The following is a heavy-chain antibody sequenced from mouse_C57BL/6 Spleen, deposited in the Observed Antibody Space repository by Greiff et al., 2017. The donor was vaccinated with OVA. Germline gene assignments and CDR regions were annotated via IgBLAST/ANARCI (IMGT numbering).Heavy chain of an antibody. J-gene: IGHJ1*03. D-gene: IGHD1-1*01. CDR3: ARTYYYGSSYRYWYFDV. CDR1: GYTFTDYN. Sequence: EVKLVESGPELVKPGASVKIPCKASGYTFTDYNMDWVKQSHGKSLEWIGDINPNNGGTIYNQKFKGKATLTVDKSSSTAYMELRSLTSEDTAVYYCARTYYYGSSYRYWYFDVWGTGTTVTVSS. V-gene: IGHV1-18*01. CDR2: INPNNGGT.